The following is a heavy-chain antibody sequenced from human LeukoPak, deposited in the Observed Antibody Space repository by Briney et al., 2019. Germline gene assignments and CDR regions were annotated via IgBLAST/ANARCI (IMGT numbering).Heavy chain of an antibody. D-gene: IGHD4-17*01. V-gene: IGHV4-59*01. CDR2: IYYSGST. Sequence: PSETLSLTCTVSGGSISSYYWSWIRQPPGKGLEWIGYIYYSGSTNYNPSLKSRVTISVDTSKNQFSLKLSSVTAADTAVYYCATMPLPMTTVTTPDYWGQGTLVTVSS. CDR1: GGSISSYY. J-gene: IGHJ4*02. CDR3: ATMPLPMTTVTTPDY.